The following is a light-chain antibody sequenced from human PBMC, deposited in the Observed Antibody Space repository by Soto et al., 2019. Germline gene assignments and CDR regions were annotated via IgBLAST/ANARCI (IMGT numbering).Light chain of an antibody. Sequence: EIVLTQSPGTLSLSPGERATLSCRASQSVSSSYLAWYQQKPGQAPRLPIYGASSRATGIPDGFSGSGSGTDFTLTISRLEPEDFAVYYCQQYGSSPLTFGGGTKVEIK. CDR2: GAS. J-gene: IGKJ4*01. CDR3: QQYGSSPLT. CDR1: QSVSSSY. V-gene: IGKV3-20*01.